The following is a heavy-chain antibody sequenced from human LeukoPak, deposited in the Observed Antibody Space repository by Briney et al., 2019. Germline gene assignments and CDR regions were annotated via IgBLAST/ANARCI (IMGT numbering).Heavy chain of an antibody. J-gene: IGHJ4*02. CDR1: GGSISSYY. V-gene: IGHV4-59*08. D-gene: IGHD6-13*01. Sequence: SETLSLTCTGSGGSISSYYWSWIRQAPGKGLEWIGYIYYSGSNKSNPPLKSRVTISVDTSKNQFSQKSSSVTAADTAVYYCARTSSSRYLHFDYWGQGTLVTVSS. CDR2: IYYSGSN. CDR3: ARTSSSRYLHFDY.